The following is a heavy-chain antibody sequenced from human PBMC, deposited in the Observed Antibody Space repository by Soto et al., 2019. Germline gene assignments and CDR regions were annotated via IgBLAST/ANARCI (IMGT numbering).Heavy chain of an antibody. CDR1: GGTFSSYA. D-gene: IGHD6-19*01. J-gene: IGHJ5*02. CDR2: IIPIFGTA. V-gene: IGHV1-69*13. Sequence: PVKVSSNASGGTFSSYAISWVRQAPGQGLEWMGGIIPIFGTANYAQKFQGRVTITADESTSTAYMELSSLRSEDTAVYYCAKVAGTYSWGQGTLVTVSS. CDR3: AKVAGTYS.